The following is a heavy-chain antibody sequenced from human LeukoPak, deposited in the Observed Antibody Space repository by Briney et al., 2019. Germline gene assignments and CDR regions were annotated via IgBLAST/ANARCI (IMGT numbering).Heavy chain of an antibody. CDR1: GFAFDDYA. D-gene: IGHD5-18*01. CDR2: ISWNSGYM. CDR3: AKDMGKGIQEFSLDY. J-gene: IGHJ4*02. Sequence: GRSLRLSCAASGFAFDDYALHWVRQAPGKGLEWVSGISWNSGYMGYGDSVKGRFTISRDDAENSLYLEMNSLRTEDTALYYCAKDMGKGIQEFSLDYWGQGTLVTVSS. V-gene: IGHV3-9*01.